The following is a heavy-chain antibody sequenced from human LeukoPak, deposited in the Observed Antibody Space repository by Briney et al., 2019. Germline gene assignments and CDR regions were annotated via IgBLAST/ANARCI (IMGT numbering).Heavy chain of an antibody. CDR1: GLTFSHYG. CDR2: IWSDGTNQ. J-gene: IGHJ4*02. V-gene: IGHV3-33*01. Sequence: GGSLRLSCAAAGLTFSHYGMHWVRQAPGKGLEWVAVIWSDGTNQYYGDSVKGRFTISRDDSGNTVYLQMNSLRPDDTGVYYCARDAQRGFDYSNSLEYWGQGTPVTVST. D-gene: IGHD4-11*01. CDR3: ARDAQRGFDYSNSLEY.